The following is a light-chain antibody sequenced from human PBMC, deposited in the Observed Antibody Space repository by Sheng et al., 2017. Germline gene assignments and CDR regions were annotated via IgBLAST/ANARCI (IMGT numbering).Light chain of an antibody. CDR2: KAS. V-gene: IGKV1-5*03. CDR3: QHYGSSPPIT. J-gene: IGKJ5*01. CDR1: QSISSW. Sequence: DIQMTQSPSTLSASVGDRVTITCRASQSISSWLAWYQQKPGKAPKLLIYKASSLESGVPSRFSGSGSGTDFTLTISSLQPEDFATYYCQHYGSSPPITFGQGTRLEIK.